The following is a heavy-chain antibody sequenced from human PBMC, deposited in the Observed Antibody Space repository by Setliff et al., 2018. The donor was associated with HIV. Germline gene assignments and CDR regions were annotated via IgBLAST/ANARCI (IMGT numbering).Heavy chain of an antibody. D-gene: IGHD1-26*01. J-gene: IGHJ4*02. V-gene: IGHV3-48*01. CDR3: VRDQLRVPERWDFDF. CDR1: GFVFTDHS. CDR2: ISATGTTV. Sequence: PGGSLRLSCAASGFVFTDHSLHWVRQAPGEGLEWISYISATGTTVSYADSVRGRFIISRDSVRNEVYLQMKSLRVDDTALYYCVRDQLRVPERWDFDFWGQGTLVTVSS.